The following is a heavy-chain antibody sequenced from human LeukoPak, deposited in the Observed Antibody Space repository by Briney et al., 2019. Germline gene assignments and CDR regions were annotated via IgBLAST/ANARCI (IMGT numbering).Heavy chain of an antibody. D-gene: IGHD3-10*01. CDR1: GFTFSSYA. J-gene: IGHJ3*01. V-gene: IGHV3-23*01. CDR2: IRSGGST. Sequence: GGSLRLSCAASGFTFSSYAMSWVRQAPGKGLEWVSVIRSGGSTVYADSVKGRFTISRDNSKNTLYLQLNSLRAEDTAVYYCAREGSGRTAYNDGLDVWGQGTMVTVSS. CDR3: AREGSGRTAYNDGLDV.